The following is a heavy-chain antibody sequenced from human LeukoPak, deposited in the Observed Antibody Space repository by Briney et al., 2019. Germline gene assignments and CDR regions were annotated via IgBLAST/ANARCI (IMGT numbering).Heavy chain of an antibody. J-gene: IGHJ4*02. CDR1: GYTFTGYY. CDR3: ARAEGYYDAPDY. Sequence: ASVKVSCKASGYTFTGYYMHWVRQAPGQGLEWMGWINPNSGGTNYAQKFQGRVTMTRDTSISTAYMELSRLRSDDTAVYYCARAEGYYDAPDYWGQGTLVTVSS. D-gene: IGHD3-22*01. V-gene: IGHV1-2*02. CDR2: INPNSGGT.